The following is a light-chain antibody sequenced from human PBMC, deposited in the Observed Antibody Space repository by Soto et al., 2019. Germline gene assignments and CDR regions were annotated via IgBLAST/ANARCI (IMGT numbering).Light chain of an antibody. CDR1: QSVSSSF. CDR2: GAS. V-gene: IGKV3-20*01. J-gene: IGKJ1*01. CDR3: QHYGILQRPWT. Sequence: VLTQSPDTLSLSTGERATLSCRASQSVSSSFLSWYQQKPGQAHRLLIYGASSRATGISERFSGSASGTDSTLTIARLEPEDFAVYDCQHYGILQRPWTFGQGTKV.